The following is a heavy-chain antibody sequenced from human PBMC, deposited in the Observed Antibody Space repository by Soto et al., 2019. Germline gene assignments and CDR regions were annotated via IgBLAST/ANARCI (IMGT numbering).Heavy chain of an antibody. CDR2: IYYSGST. J-gene: IGHJ4*02. V-gene: IGHV4-59*08. CDR3: ARRSGYSFDY. Sequence: QVQLQESGPGLVKPSETLSLTCTVSGGSISSYYWSWIRQPPGKGLEWIGYIYYSGSTNYNPSLXSXLXLXXDTSENQLSLKLSSVTAADTAVYYCARRSGYSFDYWGQGTLVTVSS. CDR1: GGSISSYY.